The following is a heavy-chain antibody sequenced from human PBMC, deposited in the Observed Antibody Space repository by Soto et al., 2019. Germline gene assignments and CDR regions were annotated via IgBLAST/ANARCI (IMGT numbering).Heavy chain of an antibody. J-gene: IGHJ6*02. Sequence: GESLKISCKGSGYSFTSYWISWVRQMPGKGLEWMGRIDPSDSYTNYSPSFQGHVTISADKSISTAYLQWSSLKASDTAMYYCKLTYSSLSGPRYYYYGMDVWGQGTTVTVSS. CDR1: GYSFTSYW. D-gene: IGHD6-6*01. CDR3: KLTYSSLSGPRYYYYGMDV. CDR2: IDPSDSYT. V-gene: IGHV5-10-1*01.